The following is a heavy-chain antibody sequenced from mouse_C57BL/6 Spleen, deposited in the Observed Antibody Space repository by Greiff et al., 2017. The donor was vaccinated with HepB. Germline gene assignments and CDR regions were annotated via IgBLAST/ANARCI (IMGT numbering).Heavy chain of an antibody. V-gene: IGHV5-6*01. CDR3: ARRPPRENYFDY. Sequence: EVQGVESGGDLVKPGGSLKLSCAASGFTFSSYGMSWVRQTPDKRLEWVATISSGGSYTYYPDSVKGRFTISRDNAKNTRYLQMSSLKSEDTAMYYCARRPPRENYFDYWGQGTTLTVSS. CDR2: ISSGGSYT. CDR1: GFTFSSYG. J-gene: IGHJ2*01.